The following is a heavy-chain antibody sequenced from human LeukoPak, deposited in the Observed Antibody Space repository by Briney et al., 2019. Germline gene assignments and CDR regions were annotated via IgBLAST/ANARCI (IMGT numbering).Heavy chain of an antibody. CDR1: GGSMTNYY. V-gene: IGHV4-4*07. J-gene: IGHJ6*02. CDR3: ARDSGSSEDYYGMDV. D-gene: IGHD2-2*01. CDR2: IYTRGST. Sequence: SETLSLTCTVSGGSMTNYYWSWIRQPAGKGLEWIGRIYTRGSTNYNPSLKSRVTMSVDTSKNQFSLKLSSVTAADTAVYYCARDSGSSEDYYGMDVWGQGTTVTVSS.